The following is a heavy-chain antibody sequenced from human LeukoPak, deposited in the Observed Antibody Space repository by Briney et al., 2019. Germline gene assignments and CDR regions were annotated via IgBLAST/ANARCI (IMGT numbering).Heavy chain of an antibody. V-gene: IGHV1-18*01. J-gene: IGHJ3*02. D-gene: IGHD2-8*01. CDR1: GYTFTRYG. CDR2: ISAYNGNT. Sequence: ASENVSCKASGYTFTRYGISWVRQAPGQGLEWMGWISAYNGNTNYAQKLQGRVTMTTDTSTSTAYMELRSLRSDDTAVYYCARDDCTNGVCVDAFDIWGQGTMVTVSS. CDR3: ARDDCTNGVCVDAFDI.